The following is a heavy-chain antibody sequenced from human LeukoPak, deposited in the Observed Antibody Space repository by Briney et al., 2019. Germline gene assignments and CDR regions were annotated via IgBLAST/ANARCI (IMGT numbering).Heavy chain of an antibody. CDR3: ARGHYYGSGSYLPRYFDY. D-gene: IGHD3-10*01. J-gene: IGHJ4*02. V-gene: IGHV1-2*02. CDR2: INPNSGGT. Sequence: ASVKVSCTASGYTFTGYYMHWVRQAPGQGLEWMGWINPNSGGTNYAQKFQGRVTMTRDTSISTAYMELSRLRSDDTAVYYCARGHYYGSGSYLPRYFDYWGQGTLVTVSS. CDR1: GYTFTGYY.